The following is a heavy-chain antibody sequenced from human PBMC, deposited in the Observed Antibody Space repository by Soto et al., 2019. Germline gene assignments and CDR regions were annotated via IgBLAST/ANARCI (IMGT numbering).Heavy chain of an antibody. CDR2: ISYDGSNK. V-gene: IGHV3-30*18. D-gene: IGHD2-15*01. Sequence: QVQLVESGGGVVQPGRSLRLSCAASGFTFSSYGMHWVRQAPGKGLEWVAVISYDGSNKYYADSVKGRFTISRDNSKNTLYLQMNSLRAEDTAVYYCAKVRRCSGGSCYSILDYGGQGTLVTVSS. J-gene: IGHJ4*02. CDR3: AKVRRCSGGSCYSILDY. CDR1: GFTFSSYG.